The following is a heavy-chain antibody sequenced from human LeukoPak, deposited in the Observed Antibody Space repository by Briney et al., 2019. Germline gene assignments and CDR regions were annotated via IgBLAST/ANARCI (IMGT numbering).Heavy chain of an antibody. D-gene: IGHD3-22*01. CDR2: ISGSGGST. J-gene: IGHJ4*02. CDR3: ASSYDSIGYYGYPFDY. CDR1: GFTFSSSA. Sequence: PGASLRLSCAASGFTFSSSAMSWVRQAPGKGLEWVSAISGSGGSTYYAESVKGRFTISRDNSKNTLYMQMNSLRAEDTAVYYCASSYDSIGYYGYPFDYWGQGTLVTVSS. V-gene: IGHV3-23*01.